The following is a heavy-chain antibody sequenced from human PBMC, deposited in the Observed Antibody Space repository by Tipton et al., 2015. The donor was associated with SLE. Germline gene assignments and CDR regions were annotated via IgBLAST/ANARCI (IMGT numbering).Heavy chain of an antibody. D-gene: IGHD1-1*01. CDR1: GFTFTDYA. V-gene: IGHV3-20*04. J-gene: IGHJ4*02. CDR3: ARDLESGSRWYFDS. CDR2: ISWNGRST. Sequence: GSLRLSCAASGFTFTDYAMSWVRQAPGKGPEWVSGISWNGRSTVYADSVKGRFTISRDNAKNSLYLQMDSLSAEDTALYYCARDLESGSRWYFDSWGQGTLVTVSS.